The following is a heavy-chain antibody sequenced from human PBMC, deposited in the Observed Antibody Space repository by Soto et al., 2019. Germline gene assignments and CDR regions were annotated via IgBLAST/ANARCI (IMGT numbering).Heavy chain of an antibody. J-gene: IGHJ5*02. CDR1: GFTFSGSA. V-gene: IGHV3-73*02. D-gene: IGHD3-22*01. CDR2: IRSKANSYAT. CDR3: TRHWDYYDSSGYRGSWFDP. Sequence: EVQLVESGGGLVQPGGSLKLSCAASGFTFSGSAMHWVRQASGKGLEWVGGIRSKANSYATAYAASVKGRFTISRDDSKNTAYLQMNSLKTEDTAVYYCTRHWDYYDSSGYRGSWFDPWGQGTLVTVSS.